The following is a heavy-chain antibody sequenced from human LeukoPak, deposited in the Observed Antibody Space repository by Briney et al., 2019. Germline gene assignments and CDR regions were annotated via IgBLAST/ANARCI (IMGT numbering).Heavy chain of an antibody. Sequence: ASVKVSRKASGYTFTGYYMHWVRQAPGQGLEWMGWINPNSGGTNYAQKFQGRVTMTRDTSISTAYMELSRLRSDDTAVYYCAREWELSSGQYYFDYWGQGTLVTVSS. V-gene: IGHV1-2*02. CDR3: AREWELSSGQYYFDY. CDR1: GYTFTGYY. D-gene: IGHD1-26*01. J-gene: IGHJ4*02. CDR2: INPNSGGT.